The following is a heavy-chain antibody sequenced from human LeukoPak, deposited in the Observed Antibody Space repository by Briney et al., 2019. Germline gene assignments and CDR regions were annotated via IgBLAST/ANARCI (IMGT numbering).Heavy chain of an antibody. J-gene: IGHJ5*02. V-gene: IGHV3-53*01. Sequence: GGSLRLSCAASGFTVSSNYMSWVRQAPGKGLEWVSVIYSGGSAYYADSVKGRFTISRDNSKNTVYLQMNSLRAEDTAVYYCARVQLWFGYNWFDPWGQGTLVTVSS. CDR3: ARVQLWFGYNWFDP. CDR2: IYSGGSA. CDR1: GFTVSSNY. D-gene: IGHD5-18*01.